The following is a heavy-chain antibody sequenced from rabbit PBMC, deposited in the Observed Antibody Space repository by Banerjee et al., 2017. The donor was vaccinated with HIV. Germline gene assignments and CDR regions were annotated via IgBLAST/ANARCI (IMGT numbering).Heavy chain of an antibody. J-gene: IGHJ4*01. Sequence: QEQLEESGGDLVKPEGSLTLTCTASGFTLSGYWMSWVRQAPGKGLEWIGCINTGSGSAYYANWAKGRFTISKTSSTTVTLQMTSLTAADTATYFCARHRGGGNGWYFTLWGPGTLVTVS. CDR1: GFTLSGYW. D-gene: IGHD1-1*01. CDR3: ARHRGGGNGWYFTL. CDR2: INTGSGSA. V-gene: IGHV1S45*01.